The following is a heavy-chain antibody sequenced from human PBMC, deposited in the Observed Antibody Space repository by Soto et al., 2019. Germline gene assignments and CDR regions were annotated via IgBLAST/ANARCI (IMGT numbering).Heavy chain of an antibody. Sequence: SETLSLTCAVSGGSISSGAYSWSWIRQPPGKVLEWLGYISQSGATSYNPSPARRVTISMDTSKNAFSLNLSSVTADDTAVYNRARGMWKIEERIYGFYLDPWGPGTLVTVSS. V-gene: IGHV4-30-2*01. J-gene: IGHJ5*02. CDR2: ISQSGAT. D-gene: IGHD2-15*01. CDR3: ARGMWKIEERIYGFYLDP. CDR1: GGSISSGAYS.